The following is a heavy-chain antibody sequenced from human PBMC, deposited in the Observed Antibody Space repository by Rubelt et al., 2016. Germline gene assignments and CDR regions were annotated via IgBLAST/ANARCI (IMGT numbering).Heavy chain of an antibody. Sequence: QVQLVQSGAEVKKPGASVKVSCKASGYTFTSYGISWVRQAPGQGLAWMGWISAYNGNTNDAQKRQGNVTMTTDTTTSTAYMELRRLRSDDTAGYYGARDRGGYYFDYWGQGTLVTVSS. CDR2: ISAYNGNT. D-gene: IGHD2-15*01. J-gene: IGHJ4*02. CDR1: GYTFTSYG. V-gene: IGHV1-18*01. CDR3: ARDRGGYYFDY.